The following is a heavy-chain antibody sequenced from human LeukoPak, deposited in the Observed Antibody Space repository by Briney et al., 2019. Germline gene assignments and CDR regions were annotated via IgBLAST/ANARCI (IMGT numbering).Heavy chain of an antibody. CDR1: GFTFSDYY. CDR2: ISSSGSTI. D-gene: IGHD3-3*01. V-gene: IGHV3-11*01. CDR3: ARDSYDFWSGYYYGMDV. Sequence: GGSLRLSCAASGFTFSDYYMGWIRQAPGKGLEWVSYISSSGSTIYYADSVKGRFTISRDNAKNSLYLQMNSLRAEDTAVYYCARDSYDFWSGYYYGMDVWGQGTTVTVSS. J-gene: IGHJ6*02.